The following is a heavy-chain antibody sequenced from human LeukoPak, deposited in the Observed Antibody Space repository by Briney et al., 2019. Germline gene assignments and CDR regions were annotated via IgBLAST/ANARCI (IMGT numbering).Heavy chain of an antibody. Sequence: SETLSLTCPVYGGSFSGYYWSWIRQPPGKGLEWIGEINHSGSTNYNPSLKSRVTISVDTSKNQFSLKLSSVTAADTAVYYCARDGGYSYGYIGIPFDYWGQGTLVTVSS. J-gene: IGHJ4*02. CDR2: INHSGST. D-gene: IGHD5-18*01. CDR1: GGSFSGYY. V-gene: IGHV4-34*01. CDR3: ARDGGYSYGYIGIPFDY.